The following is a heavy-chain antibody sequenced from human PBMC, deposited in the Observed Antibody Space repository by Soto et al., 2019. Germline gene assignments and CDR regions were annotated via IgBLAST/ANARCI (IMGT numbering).Heavy chain of an antibody. V-gene: IGHV4-30-2*01. CDR2: IYHSGNT. Sequence: QLQLQESGSGLVKPSQTLSLTCGVSGGSIGSGGYSWSWIRQPPGKGLEWIGYIYHSGNTYYNPSLKSRVTISVDRSKNQFSLKLSSVTAADTAVYYCARVSSGGEFFDYWGQGTLVTVSS. J-gene: IGHJ4*02. CDR1: GGSIGSGGYS. D-gene: IGHD3-10*01. CDR3: ARVSSGGEFFDY.